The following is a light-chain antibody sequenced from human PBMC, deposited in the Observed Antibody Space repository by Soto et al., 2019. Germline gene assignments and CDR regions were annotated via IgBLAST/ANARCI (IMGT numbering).Light chain of an antibody. Sequence: DIQMTQSPSTLSGSVGDRVSITCRASHTINSWLAWYQQKPGKAPKLLIYKASTLKSGVPSRFSGSGSGTEFTLTISSLQPDDFATYYCQHYNSYSEAFGQGTKVDIK. CDR1: HTINSW. CDR3: QHYNSYSEA. J-gene: IGKJ1*01. V-gene: IGKV1-5*03. CDR2: KAS.